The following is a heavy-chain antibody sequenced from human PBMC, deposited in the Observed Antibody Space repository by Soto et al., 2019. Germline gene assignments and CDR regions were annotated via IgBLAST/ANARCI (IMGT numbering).Heavy chain of an antibody. V-gene: IGHV1-69*02. CDR2: IIPILGIA. CDR3: ARLPWYNSGWYSGSVDY. CDR1: GGTFSSYT. D-gene: IGHD6-19*01. Sequence: QVQLVQSGAEVKKPGSSVKVSCKASGGTFSSYTISWVRQAPGQGLEWMGRIIPILGIANYAQKFQGRVTITADKSTSTAYMELSSRRSEDTAVYYCARLPWYNSGWYSGSVDYWGQGTLVTVSS. J-gene: IGHJ4*02.